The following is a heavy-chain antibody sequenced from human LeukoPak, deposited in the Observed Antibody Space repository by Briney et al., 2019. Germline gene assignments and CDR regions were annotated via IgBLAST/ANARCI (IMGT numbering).Heavy chain of an antibody. D-gene: IGHD1-26*01. CDR2: IHYSGGT. Sequence: SETLPLTCTASGGSISGYYWTWIRQPPGKGLEWIGDIHYSGGTRYNPSLRSRVTISVDTSKNHFSLKMQSLTAAHTATYSCARPAKRVSPPRYPFQHWGQGTLVTVSS. V-gene: IGHV4-59*01. CDR1: GGSISGYY. J-gene: IGHJ1*01. CDR3: ARPAKRVSPPRYPFQH.